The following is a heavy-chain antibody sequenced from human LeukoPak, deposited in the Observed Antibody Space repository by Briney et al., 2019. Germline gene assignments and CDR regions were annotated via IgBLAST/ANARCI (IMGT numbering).Heavy chain of an antibody. V-gene: IGHV1-18*01. Sequence: ASVTVSFKASGYTFTIYGISWARQAPGQGLEWMGWTYNGNTKYAQKRQGRVTMTTDTSTNTAYMDLRSLRSDDTAVYYCARERNMGGQQLADYWGQGTLVTVSS. J-gene: IGHJ4*02. CDR2: TYNGNT. CDR3: ARERNMGGQQLADY. CDR1: GYTFTIYG. D-gene: IGHD6-13*01.